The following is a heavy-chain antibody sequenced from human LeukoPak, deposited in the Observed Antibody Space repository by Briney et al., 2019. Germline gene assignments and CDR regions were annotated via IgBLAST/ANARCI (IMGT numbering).Heavy chain of an antibody. CDR2: IKQDGSEK. CDR3: AREYFDWLPDYFDY. Sequence: GGSLRLSCAASGFTFSSYWMSWVRQAPGKGLEWVANIKQDGSEKYYVDSEKGRFTISRDNAKNSLYLQMNSLRAEDTAVYYCAREYFDWLPDYFDYWGLGTLVTVSS. D-gene: IGHD3-9*01. J-gene: IGHJ4*02. V-gene: IGHV3-7*01. CDR1: GFTFSSYW.